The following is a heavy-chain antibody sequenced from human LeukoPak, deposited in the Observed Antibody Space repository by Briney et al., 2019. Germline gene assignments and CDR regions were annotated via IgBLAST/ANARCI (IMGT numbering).Heavy chain of an antibody. CDR1: GFSFSSFW. V-gene: IGHV3-7*01. CDR2: IGKDGSGR. Sequence: GSLRLSCAASGFSFSSFWMGWVRQAPGKGPEWVANIGKDGSGRNYVGSVRGRFTISRDNAKNSLYLQMNSLRAEDTAVYYCVRDRDYYAIDYWGQGTLVTVSS. D-gene: IGHD3-22*01. J-gene: IGHJ4*02. CDR3: VRDRDYYAIDY.